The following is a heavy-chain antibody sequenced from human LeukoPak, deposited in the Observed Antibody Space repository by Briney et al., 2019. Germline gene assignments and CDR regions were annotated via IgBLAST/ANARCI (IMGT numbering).Heavy chain of an antibody. CDR3: ARSKSVWTAMVFSLGPPGRQPVDY. V-gene: IGHV1-8*01. Sequence: GASVKVSCKASGYTFTSYDINWVRQATGQGLEWMGWMNPNSGNTGYAQKFQGRVTMTRNTSISTAYMELSSLRSEDTAVYYCARSKSVWTAMVFSLGPPGRQPVDYWGQGTLVTVSS. D-gene: IGHD5-18*01. CDR1: GYTFTSYD. J-gene: IGHJ4*02. CDR2: MNPNSGNT.